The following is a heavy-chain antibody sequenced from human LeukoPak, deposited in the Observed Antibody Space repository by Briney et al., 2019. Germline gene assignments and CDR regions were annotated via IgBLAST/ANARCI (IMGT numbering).Heavy chain of an antibody. CDR1: GGSISSXX. Sequence: SLTXXVSGGSISSXXWSWIRQPPGKGLEWLGYIYYTGSTNYNPSFKSRVTISLDTSKTQFSLKQTSVHAADTAVYYCARQSGGGSXYYXXYW. CDR3: ARQSGGGSXYYXXY. J-gene: IGHJ4*01. CDR2: IYYTGST. V-gene: IGHV4-59*08. D-gene: IGHD1-26*01.